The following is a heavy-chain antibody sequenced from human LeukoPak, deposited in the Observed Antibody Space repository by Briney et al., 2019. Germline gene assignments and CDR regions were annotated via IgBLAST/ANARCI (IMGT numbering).Heavy chain of an antibody. V-gene: IGHV3-30*03. CDR1: GFSFGNYG. Sequence: GTSLRLSCAVSGFSFGNYGMHWVRQAPDKGLEWVAMISHDGGAKYYGDSVKGRLTISRDNSENTLYLQMNSLRVEDTAVYYCARDWGSSGWYNWFDPWGQGTLVTVSS. J-gene: IGHJ5*02. CDR2: ISHDGGAK. D-gene: IGHD6-19*01. CDR3: ARDWGSSGWYNWFDP.